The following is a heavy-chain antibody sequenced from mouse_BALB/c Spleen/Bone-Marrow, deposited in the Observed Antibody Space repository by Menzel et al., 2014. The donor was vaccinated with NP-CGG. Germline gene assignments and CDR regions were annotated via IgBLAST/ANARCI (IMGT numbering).Heavy chain of an antibody. D-gene: IGHD1-2*01. CDR1: GCTFTSHY. V-gene: IGHV1S81*02. Sequence: QVQLKQSGAELVKPGTSVKLSCKASGCTFTSHYIYWVKQRPGQGLKWIGEINPNNGGTNFNEKFKSKATLTVDKSSSTAYMQLSSLTSEDSAVYYCTRLSLLRGYFDYWGQGTTLTVSS. CDR3: TRLSLLRGYFDY. J-gene: IGHJ2*01. CDR2: INPNNGGT.